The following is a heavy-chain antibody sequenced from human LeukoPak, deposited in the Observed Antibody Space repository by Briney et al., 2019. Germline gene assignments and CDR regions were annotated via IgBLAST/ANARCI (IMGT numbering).Heavy chain of an antibody. CDR2: ISGSGTGT. CDR3: AKDSRGYGGSDLDY. D-gene: IGHD5-12*01. V-gene: IGHV3-23*01. Sequence: PAGTLTLTCAASGCTFSSYSRSWIRQPPGKGLEWVSAISGSGTGTYYPDSVKRRFTISRDNSKNAVYLQMNSVRAEDTAVYYCAKDSRGYGGSDLDYWGQGTLVSVSS. CDR1: GCTFSSYS. J-gene: IGHJ4*02.